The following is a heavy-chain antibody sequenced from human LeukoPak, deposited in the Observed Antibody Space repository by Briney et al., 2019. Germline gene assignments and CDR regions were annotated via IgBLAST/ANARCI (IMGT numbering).Heavy chain of an antibody. J-gene: IGHJ4*02. CDR2: LYYSGSI. CDR3: ARDVGGSSGFDY. CDR1: GDSISSYY. Sequence: PSETLSLTCTVSGDSISSYYWSWIRQPPGKGLEWIGYLYYSGSINYNPSLKSRVTISGDTSKNQFSLKLSSVTAADTAVYYCARDVGGSSGFDYWGQGTLVTVSS. D-gene: IGHD6-6*01. V-gene: IGHV4-59*01.